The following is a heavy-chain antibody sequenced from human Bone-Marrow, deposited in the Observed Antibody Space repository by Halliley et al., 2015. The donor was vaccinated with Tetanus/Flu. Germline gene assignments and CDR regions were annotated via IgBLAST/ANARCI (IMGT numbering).Heavy chain of an antibody. V-gene: IGHV1-69*11. CDR3: ATPRDTPFGRAFDV. CDR1: GGPFSNYA. J-gene: IGHJ3*01. D-gene: IGHD3-10*01. CDR2: FIPTLGTT. Sequence: QLVQSGAEVKTSGSSVKVSCKTSGGPFSNYALSWVRQAPGQGLEWLGWFIPTLGTTDYAQTFQGRVTFTADESTGTVYMEVSGLTSEDPAVYYCATPRDTPFGRAFDVWGQGTLVTVSS.